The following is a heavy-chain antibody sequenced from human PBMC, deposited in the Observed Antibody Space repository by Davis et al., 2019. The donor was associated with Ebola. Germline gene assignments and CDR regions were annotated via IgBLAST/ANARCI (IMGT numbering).Heavy chain of an antibody. J-gene: IGHJ4*02. Sequence: GESLKIPCAASGFPFRNYAMHWVRQAPGKGLEWVAVVSHSEREKFYADSVKGRFTISRDNSENTLYLQMNSLTADDTAVYYCARAVFHEVLDYWGPGTPVTVSS. CDR1: GFPFRNYA. CDR3: ARAVFHEVLDY. CDR2: VSHSEREK. D-gene: IGHD3-3*01. V-gene: IGHV3-30*04.